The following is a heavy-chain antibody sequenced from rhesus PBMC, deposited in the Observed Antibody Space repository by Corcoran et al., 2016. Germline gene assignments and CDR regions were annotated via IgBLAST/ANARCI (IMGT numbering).Heavy chain of an antibody. J-gene: IGHJ2*01. Sequence: QVQLQESGPGLVKPSETLSLTCAVSGGSISSGSYSWSWTRPPPGKGLEWIGYITYSGSTSYNPSLKSRVTISRDTSKNQFSLKLSSVTAADTAVYYCARDLVDTANWYFDLWGPGTPITISS. CDR2: ITYSGST. D-gene: IGHD5-12*01. V-gene: IGHV4-122*02. CDR3: ARDLVDTANWYFDL. CDR1: GGSISSGSYS.